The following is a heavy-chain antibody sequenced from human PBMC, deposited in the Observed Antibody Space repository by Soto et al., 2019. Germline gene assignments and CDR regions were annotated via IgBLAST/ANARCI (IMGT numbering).Heavy chain of an antibody. V-gene: IGHV4-61*01. CDR2: IYYSGST. J-gene: IGHJ4*02. D-gene: IGHD4-17*01. CDR1: GGSVTSGSYY. CDR3: ARTTAVPNTLRSRYFFDY. Sequence: SETLSLTCTVSGGSVTSGSYYWSWIRQPPGKGLEWIGYIYYSGSTIYNPSLKSRLTISVDLSKNQFSLRLSSVTTADTALYYCARTTAVPNTLRSRYFFDYWGQGTLVTVSS.